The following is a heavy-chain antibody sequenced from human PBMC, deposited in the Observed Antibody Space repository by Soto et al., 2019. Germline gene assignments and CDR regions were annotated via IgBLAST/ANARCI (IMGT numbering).Heavy chain of an antibody. Sequence: EVQLLESGGGLIQPGGSLRLSCAAAGFTFSSYAMTWVRQAPGKGLEWVSAISSGGNTYYADSVKGRFTISRDNSKSTRYLQMNTLRAEDTAVYYCAKGDNGNIRGWFDPWGQGTLVTVSS. CDR3: AKGDNGNIRGWFDP. V-gene: IGHV3-23*01. J-gene: IGHJ5*02. CDR2: ISSGGNT. CDR1: GFTFSSYA. D-gene: IGHD1-20*01.